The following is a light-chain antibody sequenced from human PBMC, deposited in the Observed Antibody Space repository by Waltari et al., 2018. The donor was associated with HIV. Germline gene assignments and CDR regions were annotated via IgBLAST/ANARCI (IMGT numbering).Light chain of an antibody. V-gene: IGLV2-23*02. Sequence: QSALTQPASVSGSPGQSITISCTGTSSDVGSYNLVSWYQQHPGKAPKLMIDEVNTRPSGVSNRFSGSKSGNTASLTISGLQAEDEADYYCCSYAGSPYVFGTGTKVTVL. CDR1: SSDVGSYNL. CDR3: CSYAGSPYV. J-gene: IGLJ1*01. CDR2: EVN.